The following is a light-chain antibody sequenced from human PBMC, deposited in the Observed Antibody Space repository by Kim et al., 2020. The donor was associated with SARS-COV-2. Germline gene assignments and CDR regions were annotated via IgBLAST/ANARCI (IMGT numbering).Light chain of an antibody. CDR1: NLGSRS. J-gene: IGLJ3*02. CDR2: YDS. CDR3: QVWDSSGDHWG. V-gene: IGLV3-21*04. Sequence: SYELTQPPSVSVAPGKTARITCGGDNLGSRSVHWYQQKPGQAHVLVIYYDSDRPSGIPERFSASNSGNTATLTISRVEAGDEADYYCQVWDSSGDHWGFGGGTQLTVL.